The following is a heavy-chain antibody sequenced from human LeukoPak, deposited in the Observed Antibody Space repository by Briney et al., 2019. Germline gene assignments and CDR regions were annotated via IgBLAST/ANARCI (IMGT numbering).Heavy chain of an antibody. CDR1: GFTFSSYW. Sequence: GGSLRLSCAASGFTFSSYWMSWVRQAPGKGLEWVANIKQDGSEKYYVDSVKGRFSFSRDNAKISLYLQMNSMRAEDTAVYYCARVHYGYYFDYWGQGTLVTVSS. CDR2: IKQDGSEK. V-gene: IGHV3-7*01. D-gene: IGHD3-10*01. J-gene: IGHJ4*02. CDR3: ARVHYGYYFDY.